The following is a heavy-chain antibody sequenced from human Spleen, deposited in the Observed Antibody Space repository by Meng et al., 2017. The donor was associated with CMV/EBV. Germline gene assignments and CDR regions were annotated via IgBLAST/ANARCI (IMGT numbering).Heavy chain of an antibody. D-gene: IGHD3-9*01. Sequence: GGSLRLSCAASGFTVSSNYMSWVRQAPGKGLEGVSVIYSGGSTYYADSVKGRFTISRDNSKNTLYLQMNSLRAEDTAVYYCARGLRYFDWSVYYYYGMDVWGQGTTVTVSS. V-gene: IGHV3-53*01. CDR1: GFTVSSNY. CDR3: ARGLRYFDWSVYYYYGMDV. CDR2: IYSGGST. J-gene: IGHJ6*02.